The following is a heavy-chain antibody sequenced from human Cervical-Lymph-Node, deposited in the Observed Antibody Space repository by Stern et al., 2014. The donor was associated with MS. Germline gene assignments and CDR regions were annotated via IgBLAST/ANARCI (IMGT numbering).Heavy chain of an antibody. CDR3: ASGSTLVTYHDAFDI. V-gene: IGHV4-59*01. Sequence: QLQLQESGPGLVKPSETLSLTCTVSGGSISSYYWNWIRQPPGKGLEWIGSVLYTGNTNYNPSLKSRVTISVDTSKKQFSLKLSSVTAADTAVYYCASGSTLVTYHDAFDIWGQGTVVTVSS. J-gene: IGHJ3*02. D-gene: IGHD4-23*01. CDR2: VLYTGNT. CDR1: GGSISSYY.